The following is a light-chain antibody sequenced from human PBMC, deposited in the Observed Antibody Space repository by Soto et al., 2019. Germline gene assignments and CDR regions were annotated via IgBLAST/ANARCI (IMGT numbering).Light chain of an antibody. CDR2: DAS. Sequence: IVLTQSPSTLSLSPGERATLSCRASQSVSSYLAWYQQKPGQAPRLLIHDASNRATGIPARFSGSGSGTDFTLTISSLEPEDFAVYYCQQRSNWPSITFGQGTKVDIK. CDR3: QQRSNWPSIT. J-gene: IGKJ1*01. CDR1: QSVSSY. V-gene: IGKV3-11*01.